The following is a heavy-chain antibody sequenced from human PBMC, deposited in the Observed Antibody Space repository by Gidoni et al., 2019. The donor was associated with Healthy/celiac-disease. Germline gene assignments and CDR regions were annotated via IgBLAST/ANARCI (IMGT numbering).Heavy chain of an antibody. J-gene: IGHJ6*02. CDR2: IYYSGST. Sequence: QVQLQESGPGLVKPSETLSLTCTVPGGSISSYYWSWIRQPPGKGLEWIGYIYYSGSTNYNPSLKSRVTISVDTSKNQFSLKLSSVTAADTAVYYCARAYSSGYSSSWYYYYYGMDVWGQGTTVTVSS. V-gene: IGHV4-59*01. D-gene: IGHD6-13*01. CDR3: ARAYSSGYSSSWYYYYYGMDV. CDR1: GGSISSYY.